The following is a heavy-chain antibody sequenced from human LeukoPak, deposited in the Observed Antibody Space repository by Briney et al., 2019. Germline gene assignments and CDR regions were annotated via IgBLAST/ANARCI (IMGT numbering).Heavy chain of an antibody. Sequence: ASVKVSCKASGYTLTGYYIHWVRQAPGQGLEWVGWINPNSGGTDYAQKFQGRLTMTRDTSISTAYMELSSLRSDDTAVYYCARVSDNGSENFDQWGQGTLVTLSS. V-gene: IGHV1-2*02. J-gene: IGHJ4*02. CDR2: INPNSGGT. CDR3: ARVSDNGSENFDQ. CDR1: GYTLTGYY. D-gene: IGHD3-10*01.